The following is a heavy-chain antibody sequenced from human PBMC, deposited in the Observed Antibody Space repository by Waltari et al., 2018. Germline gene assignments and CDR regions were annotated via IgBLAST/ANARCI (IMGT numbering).Heavy chain of an antibody. CDR2: ISSSSSTI. CDR1: GFTFSSYS. J-gene: IGHJ4*02. Sequence: EVQLVESGGGLVQPGGSLRLSCAASGFTFSSYSMNWVRQAPGKGLEWVSYISSSSSTIYYADSVKGRFTISRDNAKNSLYLQMNSLRAEDTAVYYCARDDDYGDYFYWGQGTLVTVSS. D-gene: IGHD4-17*01. CDR3: ARDDDYGDYFY. V-gene: IGHV3-48*01.